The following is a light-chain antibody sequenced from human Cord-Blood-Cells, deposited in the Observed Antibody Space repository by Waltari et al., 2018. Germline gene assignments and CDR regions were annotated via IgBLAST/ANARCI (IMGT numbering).Light chain of an antibody. Sequence: IVLTQSPATLSFSPGESATLSYRASQCVSSYLAWYQQKPGQAPRLLIYDASNRATGIPARFSGSGSGTDFTLTISSLEPEDFAVYYCQQRSNWPLTFGGGTKVEIK. CDR3: QQRSNWPLT. V-gene: IGKV3-11*01. CDR1: QCVSSY. J-gene: IGKJ4*01. CDR2: DAS.